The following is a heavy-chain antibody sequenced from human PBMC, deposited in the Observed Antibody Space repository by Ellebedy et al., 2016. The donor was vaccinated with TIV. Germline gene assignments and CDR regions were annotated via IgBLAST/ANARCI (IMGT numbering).Heavy chain of an antibody. CDR3: ARVDILRWYYFDS. Sequence: GGSLRLSCAASGFSVTNNYMSWVRHXXGXXXXXXXXFYAGGTTNYADSVKGRFTLSRDPSNNTVHLEMNSLRAEDTAIYYCARVDILRWYYFDSWGQGTLVTVSS. CDR1: GFSVTNNY. J-gene: IGHJ4*02. V-gene: IGHV3-53*01. CDR2: FYAGGTT. D-gene: IGHD3-9*01.